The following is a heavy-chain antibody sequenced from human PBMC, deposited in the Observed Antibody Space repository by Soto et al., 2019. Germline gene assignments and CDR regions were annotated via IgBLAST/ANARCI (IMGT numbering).Heavy chain of an antibody. CDR1: GLTFRNYA. J-gene: IGHJ6*02. V-gene: IGHV3-30-3*01. D-gene: IGHD4-17*01. CDR2: ISYDGINK. CDR3: ARDRGDYGRGSYYYAMDV. Sequence: GGSLRLSCAASGLTFRNYAVHWVRQAPGKGLEWVAVISYDGINKYYADSVKGRFTISRDNSKNTLYLQMNSLRVEDTAVYYCARDRGDYGRGSYYYAMDVWGQGTTVTVSS.